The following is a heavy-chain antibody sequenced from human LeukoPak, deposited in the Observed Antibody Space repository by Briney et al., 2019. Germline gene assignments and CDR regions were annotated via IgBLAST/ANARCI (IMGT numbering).Heavy chain of an antibody. CDR1: GYTLTELS. V-gene: IGHV1-24*01. D-gene: IGHD2-21*01. Sequence: GASVKVSGTVSGYTLTELSMHWVRQAPGKGLEWMGGFDPEDGETIYAQKFQGRVIMTEDTSTDTAYMELSSLRSEDTAVYYCATVFLFQVREGSFDPWGQGTLVTVSS. CDR3: ATVFLFQVREGSFDP. CDR2: FDPEDGET. J-gene: IGHJ5*02.